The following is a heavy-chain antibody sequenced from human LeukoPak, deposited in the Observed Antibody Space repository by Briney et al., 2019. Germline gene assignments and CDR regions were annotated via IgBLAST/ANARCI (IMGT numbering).Heavy chain of an antibody. Sequence: SETLSLTCTVSGGSISSYYGSWIRQPAGKGLEWIGRIYTSGSTNYNPSLKSRVTMSVDTSKNQFSLKLSSVTAADTAVYYCAREYYYDSSGYLNWFDPWGQGTLVTVSS. V-gene: IGHV4-4*07. CDR1: GGSISSYY. J-gene: IGHJ5*02. CDR3: AREYYYDSSGYLNWFDP. CDR2: IYTSGST. D-gene: IGHD3-22*01.